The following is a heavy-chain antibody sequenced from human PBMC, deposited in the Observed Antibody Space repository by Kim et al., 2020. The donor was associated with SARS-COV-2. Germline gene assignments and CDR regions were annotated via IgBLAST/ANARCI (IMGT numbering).Heavy chain of an antibody. V-gene: IGHV3-15*01. Sequence: GGSLRLSCAASGFTFSNAWMNWVRQAPGQGLEWVGRITSYTNGGTKGYASPVKGRFTISREDSKNPLYLQMNSLKTEDTAVYYCTSDLGDYCAGDCYSRVWGQGTTVTVSS. J-gene: IGHJ6*02. CDR1: GFTFSNAW. D-gene: IGHD2-21*02. CDR2: ITSYTNGGTK. CDR3: TSDLGDYCAGDCYSRV.